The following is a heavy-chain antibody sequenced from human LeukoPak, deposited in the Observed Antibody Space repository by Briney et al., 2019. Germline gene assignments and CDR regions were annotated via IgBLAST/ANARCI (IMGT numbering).Heavy chain of an antibody. J-gene: IGHJ3*02. D-gene: IGHD6-19*01. Sequence: GGSLRLSCAASGFTFNSYAMSWVRQAPGKGLEWVSAISARGGTTYYADSVKGRFTISRDNSKNTLYLQMNSLGAEDTAVYYCAKEVAIPVAVDAFERWGQGTLVTVSS. CDR1: GFTFNSYA. CDR3: AKEVAIPVAVDAFER. CDR2: ISARGGTT. V-gene: IGHV3-23*01.